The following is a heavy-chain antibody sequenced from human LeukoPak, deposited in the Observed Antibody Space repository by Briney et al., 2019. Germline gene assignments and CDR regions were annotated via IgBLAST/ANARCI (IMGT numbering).Heavy chain of an antibody. D-gene: IGHD3-22*01. CDR2: INPNSGGT. J-gene: IGHJ4*02. CDR3: ARQHLDYYDSSGYYY. V-gene: IGHV1-2*02. CDR1: GYTFTGYY. Sequence: ASVKVSCKASGYTFTGYYMHWVRQAPGQGLEWMGWINPNSGGTNYAQKFQGRVTMTRDTSISTAYMELSRLRSDDTAVYYCARQHLDYYDSSGYYYWGQGTLVTVSS.